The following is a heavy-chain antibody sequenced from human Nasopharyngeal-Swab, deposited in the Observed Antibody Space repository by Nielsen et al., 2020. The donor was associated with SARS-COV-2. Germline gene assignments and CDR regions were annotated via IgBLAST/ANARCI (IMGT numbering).Heavy chain of an antibody. J-gene: IGHJ4*02. D-gene: IGHD1-26*01. CDR1: GFTFSSYA. V-gene: IGHV3-30*04. CDR3: ARVHSGSYWDYFDY. CDR2: ISYDGSSK. Sequence: GESLKISCAASGFTFSSYAMHWVRQAPGKGLEWVAVISYDGSSKYYADSVKGRFTISRDNSKNTLYLQMNSLRAEDTAVYYCARVHSGSYWDYFDYWGQGTLVTVSS.